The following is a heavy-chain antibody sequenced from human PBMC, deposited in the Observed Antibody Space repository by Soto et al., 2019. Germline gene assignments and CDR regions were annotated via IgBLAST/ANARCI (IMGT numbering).Heavy chain of an antibody. V-gene: IGHV1-69*13. CDR1: GGTFSSHA. CDR3: ASGPTRCSSESLDYYHCCMDF. CDR2: IIPIFGTA. J-gene: IGHJ6*02. Sequence: SVKVSRKASGGTFSSHAISCVRQAPGQGFEWMGGIIPIFGTANYAQKFQGRVTITADESTSTAYMELGSLRSEDTAVYYCASGPTRCSSESLDYYHCCMDFWGQGT. D-gene: IGHD1-26*01.